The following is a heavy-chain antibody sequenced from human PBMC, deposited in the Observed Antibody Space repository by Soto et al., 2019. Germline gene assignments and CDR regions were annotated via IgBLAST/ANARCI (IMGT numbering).Heavy chain of an antibody. CDR3: AKDGIYSGYDFCYFDY. J-gene: IGHJ4*02. V-gene: IGHV3-23*01. CDR2: ISGSGGST. Sequence: PGGSLRLSCAASGFTFSSYAMSWVRQAPGKGLEWVSAISGSGGSTYYADSVKGRFTISRDNSKNTLYLQMNSLRAEDTAVYYCAKDGIYSGYDFCYFDYWGQGTLVTVSS. CDR1: GFTFSSYA. D-gene: IGHD5-12*01.